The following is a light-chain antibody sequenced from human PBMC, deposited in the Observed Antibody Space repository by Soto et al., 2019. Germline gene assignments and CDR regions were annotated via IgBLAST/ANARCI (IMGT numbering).Light chain of an antibody. CDR2: GAS. CDR1: QSVTSSS. CDR3: QQRYSWLRV. V-gene: IGKV3D-20*02. J-gene: IGKJ1*01. Sequence: EIVLTQFPGTLSLSPGERATLSCRASQSVTSSSLAWYQQKVGRAPRVLIYGASNRATGIPDRFSGSGSGTDFTLTITGLEPEDFAIYYCQQRYSWLRVFGPGTKV.